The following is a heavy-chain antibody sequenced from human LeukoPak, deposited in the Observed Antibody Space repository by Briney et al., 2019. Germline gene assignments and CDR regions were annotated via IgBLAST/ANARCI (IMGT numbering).Heavy chain of an antibody. CDR1: GFTFSSYG. V-gene: IGHV3-48*04. D-gene: IGHD6-19*01. CDR2: IGSTGTTI. J-gene: IGHJ4*02. CDR3: ARGGWHYVFNY. Sequence: GRSLRLSCAASGFTFSSYGMHWVRQAPGKGLEWVSYIGSTGTTIFYADFVKGRFTISRDNAKNSLYLQMNGLRVEDTAVYYCARGGWHYVFNYWGQGALVTVSS.